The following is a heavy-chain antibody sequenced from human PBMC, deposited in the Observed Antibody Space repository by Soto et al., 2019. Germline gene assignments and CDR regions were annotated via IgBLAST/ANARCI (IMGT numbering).Heavy chain of an antibody. J-gene: IGHJ5*02. Sequence: QVQLVESGGGVVQPGRSLRLSCAASGFTFSSYGMHRVRQAPGKGLEWVAVISYDGSNKYYADSVKGRFTISRDNSKNTLYLQMNSLRAEDTAVYYCAKDFSPYCSGGSCYSLSWFDPWGQGTLVTVSS. CDR3: AKDFSPYCSGGSCYSLSWFDP. D-gene: IGHD2-15*01. V-gene: IGHV3-30*18. CDR1: GFTFSSYG. CDR2: ISYDGSNK.